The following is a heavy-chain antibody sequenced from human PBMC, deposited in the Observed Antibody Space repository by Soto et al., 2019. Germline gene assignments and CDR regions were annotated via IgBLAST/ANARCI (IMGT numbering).Heavy chain of an antibody. D-gene: IGHD6-13*01. V-gene: IGHV3-23*01. Sequence: GGSLRLSCAASGFTFSSYAMSWVRQAPGKGLEWVSAISGSGGSTYYADSVKGRFTIARDKSKNTLYLQMNSLRAEDTAVYYCAKEGAAAGIRYYGMDVWGQGTTVTVSS. CDR2: ISGSGGST. CDR1: GFTFSSYA. J-gene: IGHJ6*02. CDR3: AKEGAAAGIRYYGMDV.